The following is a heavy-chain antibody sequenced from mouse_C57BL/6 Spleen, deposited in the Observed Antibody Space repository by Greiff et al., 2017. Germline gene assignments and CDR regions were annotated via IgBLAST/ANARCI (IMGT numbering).Heavy chain of an antibody. CDR1: GFTFSSYA. J-gene: IGHJ1*03. CDR2: ISSGGDYI. D-gene: IGHD1-1*01. V-gene: IGHV5-9-1*02. CDR3: TRDYYGSSWYFDV. Sequence: DVQLVESGEGLVKPGGSLKLSCAASGFTFSSYAMSWVRQTPEKRLEWVAYISSGGDYIYYADTVKGRFTISRDNARNTLYLQMSSLKSEDTAMYYCTRDYYGSSWYFDVWGTGTTVTVSS.